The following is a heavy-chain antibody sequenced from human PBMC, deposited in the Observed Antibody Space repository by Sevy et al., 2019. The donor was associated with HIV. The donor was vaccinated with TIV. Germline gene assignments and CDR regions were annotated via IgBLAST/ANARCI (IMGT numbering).Heavy chain of an antibody. CDR2: ISGSGGST. J-gene: IGHJ3*02. D-gene: IGHD3-10*01. CDR3: AKEALTYYYGSGSYLVGALDI. V-gene: IGHV3-23*01. Sequence: GGSLRLSCADSAFTFSNYGMSWVRQAPGKGLEWVSAISGSGGSTYYADFVQGRFTISRDNSKNTLYLHMDGLRAEDTAIYYCAKEALTYYYGSGSYLVGALDIWGQGTTVTVSS. CDR1: AFTFSNYG.